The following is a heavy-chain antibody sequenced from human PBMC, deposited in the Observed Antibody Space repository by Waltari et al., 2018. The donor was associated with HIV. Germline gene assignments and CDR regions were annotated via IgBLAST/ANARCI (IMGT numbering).Heavy chain of an antibody. V-gene: IGHV3-7*01. D-gene: IGHD2-2*01. J-gene: IGHJ4*02. Sequence: EVLLVESGGGLVQPGGSLGLSFPASGFSFTRHWMSWVRQAPGKGLEWVANIKQDGSEKYYVDSVKGRFTISRDNAKNSLYLQMNSLRAEDTAMYYCATSRTFDYWGQGTLVTVSS. CDR3: ATSRTFDY. CDR1: GFSFTRHW. CDR2: IKQDGSEK.